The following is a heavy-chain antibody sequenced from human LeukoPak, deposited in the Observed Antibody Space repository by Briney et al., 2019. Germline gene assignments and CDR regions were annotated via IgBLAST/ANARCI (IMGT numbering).Heavy chain of an antibody. J-gene: IGHJ4*02. CDR3: ARGHYYDSSGYYSEFDY. D-gene: IGHD3-22*01. CDR2: IYTSGST. CDR1: GGSISSGSYY. Sequence: PSQTLSLTCTVSGGSISSGSYYWSWIRQPAGKGLEWIGRIYTSGSTNYNPSLKSRVTISVDTSKNQFSLRLSSVTAADTAVYYCARGHYYDSSGYYSEFDYWGQGTLVTVSS. V-gene: IGHV4-61*02.